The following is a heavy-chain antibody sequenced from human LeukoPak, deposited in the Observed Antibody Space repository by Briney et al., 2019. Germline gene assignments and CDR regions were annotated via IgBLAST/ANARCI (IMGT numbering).Heavy chain of an antibody. J-gene: IGHJ6*04. CDR1: GFTFSSYS. Sequence: GGSLRLSCAAWGFTFSSYSMNWVRQAPGKGLEWVSSISSSSSYIYYADSVKGRFTISRDNAKNSLYLQMNSLRAEDTAVYYCARVGTVVVPAATYYYYGMDVWGKGTTVTVSS. V-gene: IGHV3-21*01. CDR2: ISSSSSYI. D-gene: IGHD2-2*01. CDR3: ARVGTVVVPAATYYYYGMDV.